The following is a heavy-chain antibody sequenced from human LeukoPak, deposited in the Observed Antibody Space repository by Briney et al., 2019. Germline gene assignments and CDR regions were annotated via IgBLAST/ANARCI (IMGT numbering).Heavy chain of an antibody. J-gene: IGHJ6*03. CDR2: INHSGST. CDR3: ARLGGTNTYYYYYMDV. D-gene: IGHD3-3*01. CDR1: GGSFSGYY. V-gene: IGHV4-34*01. Sequence: KPSETLSLTCAVYGGSFSGYYWSWIRQPPGKGLEWIGEINHSGSTNYNPSLKSRVTISVDTSKNQFSLKLSSVTAADTAVYYCARLGGTNTYYYYYMDVWGKGTTVTVSS.